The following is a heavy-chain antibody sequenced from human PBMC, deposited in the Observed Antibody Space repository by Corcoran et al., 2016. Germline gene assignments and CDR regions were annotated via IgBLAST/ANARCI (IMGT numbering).Heavy chain of an antibody. CDR1: GYTFTSYG. V-gene: IGHV1-18*01. J-gene: IGHJ4*02. D-gene: IGHD6-6*01. Sequence: QVQLEQSGAEVTKPGASVKVSGKASGYTFTSYGISWVRRAPRQALEWMGWISAYNGNTNYAQKLQGRGTMTTDTSTSTAYMELTSLSSDDTSVYYCVRDLYSSSAYYYWGQGTLVTVSS. CDR2: ISAYNGNT. CDR3: VRDLYSSSAYYY.